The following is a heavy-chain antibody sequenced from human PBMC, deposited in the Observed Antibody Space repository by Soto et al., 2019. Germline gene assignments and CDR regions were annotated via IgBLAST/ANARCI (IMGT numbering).Heavy chain of an antibody. CDR3: EREGGYCNGGGCRYFDY. D-gene: IGHD2-15*01. CDR1: GFTFSTYS. J-gene: IGHJ4*02. CDR2: INTASYI. Sequence: EVLLVESGGGLVKPGGSLRLSCAASGFTFSTYSMNWVRQAPGKGLEWVSSINTASYIYYADSVKGRFTISRDDAKSSLYLQMNSLRDADTAVYYREREGGYCNGGGCRYFDYWGQGTLVTVSS. V-gene: IGHV3-21*01.